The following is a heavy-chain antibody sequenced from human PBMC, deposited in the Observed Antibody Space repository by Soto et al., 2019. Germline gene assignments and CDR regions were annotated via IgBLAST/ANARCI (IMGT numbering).Heavy chain of an antibody. J-gene: IGHJ4*02. CDR1: GGSVSSGSYY. D-gene: IGHD3-10*01. V-gene: IGHV4-61*01. CDR2: IDYSGST. Sequence: SETLSLTCTVSGGSVSSGSYYWSWIRQPPGKGLEWIGYIDYSGSTNYNPPLKSRVTISVDTSKNQFSLKLSSVTAADTAVYYCARERVRGRRVWFGEFFDWGQGTLVTVSS. CDR3: ARERVRGRRVWFGEFFD.